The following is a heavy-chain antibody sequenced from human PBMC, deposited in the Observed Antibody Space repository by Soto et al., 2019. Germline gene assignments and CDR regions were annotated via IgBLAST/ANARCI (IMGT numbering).Heavy chain of an antibody. CDR1: GDSVSSNSAA. CDR2: TYYRSKWYN. D-gene: IGHD1-26*01. J-gene: IGHJ4*02. CDR3: ARESAWANYPAIDY. V-gene: IGHV6-1*01. Sequence: SQTLSLPCVISGDSVSSNSAAWNWIRQSPSRGLEWLGRTYYRSKWYNDYAVSVKSRITINPDTSKNQFSLQLNSVTPEDTAVYYCARESAWANYPAIDYWGQGTLVTVSS.